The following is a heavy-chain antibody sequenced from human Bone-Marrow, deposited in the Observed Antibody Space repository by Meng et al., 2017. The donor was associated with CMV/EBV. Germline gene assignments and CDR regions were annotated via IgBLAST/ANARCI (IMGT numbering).Heavy chain of an antibody. J-gene: IGHJ4*02. CDR1: GYTFTHHG. CDR2: ISCYNGDT. D-gene: IGHD6-19*01. Sequence: QVQLLQSGGEVKKPGASVMVFCRASGYTFTHHGISWIRQAPGQGLEWLGWISCYNGDTIYAQKVQGRFTMTMDKSASTAYMDLRSLRSDDTAIYYCARDPSNTSGRYAYFDSWGQGTLVTVSS. CDR3: ARDPSNTSGRYAYFDS. V-gene: IGHV1-18*01.